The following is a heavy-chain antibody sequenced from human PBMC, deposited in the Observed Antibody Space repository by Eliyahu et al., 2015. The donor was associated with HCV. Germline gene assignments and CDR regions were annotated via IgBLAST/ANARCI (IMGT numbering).Heavy chain of an antibody. CDR3: AYLLGDAAFDI. D-gene: IGHD2-15*01. V-gene: IGHV2-5*01. J-gene: IGHJ3*02. CDR2: IYWNDDK. Sequence: QITLKESGPTLVKPTQTLTLTCTFSGFSLSTSGXGVGWIRQPPGKALEXLALIYWNDDKRYSPSLKSRLTITKDTSKNQVVLTMTNMDPVDTDTYYCAYLLGDAAFDIWGQGTMVTVSS. CDR1: GFSLSTSGXG.